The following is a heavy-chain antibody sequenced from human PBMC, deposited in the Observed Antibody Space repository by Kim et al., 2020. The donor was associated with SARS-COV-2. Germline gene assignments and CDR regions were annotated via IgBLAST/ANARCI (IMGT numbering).Heavy chain of an antibody. Sequence: GGSLRLSCVVSGFTFSLYEMNWLRQAPGKGLEWLSYISSTNTIFYADSVKGRFTISRDNAKNTLYLQMNSLRAGDTAVYYCARWRGGGDSPGYWGQGTLV. CDR2: ISSTNTI. CDR3: ARWRGGGDSPGY. J-gene: IGHJ4*02. V-gene: IGHV3-48*03. CDR1: GFTFSLYE. D-gene: IGHD2-21*02.